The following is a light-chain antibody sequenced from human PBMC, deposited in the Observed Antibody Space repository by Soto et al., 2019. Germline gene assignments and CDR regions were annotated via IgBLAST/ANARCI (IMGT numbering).Light chain of an antibody. CDR2: DAS. CDR3: QHRGG. J-gene: IGKJ1*01. V-gene: IGKV3-11*01. Sequence: EIVLTQSPATLSLSPGERATLSCRASQSVSSYLAWYQQRPGQAPRLLIYDASNRATGIPARFSGSGSGTDFTLTISSLEPEDFVVYYCQHRGGFGQGTKVEIK. CDR1: QSVSSY.